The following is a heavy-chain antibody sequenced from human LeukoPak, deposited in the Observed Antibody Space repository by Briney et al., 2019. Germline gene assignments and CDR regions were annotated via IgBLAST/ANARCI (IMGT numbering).Heavy chain of an antibody. CDR3: ASLYDYYDSSGYYYGLDY. CDR1: GGSFSGYY. Sequence: PSETLSLTCAVYGGSFSGYYWSWIRQPPGKGLEWIGEINHSGSTNYNPSLKSRVTISVDTSKNQFSLKLGSVTAADTAVYYCASLYDYYDSSGYYYGLDYWGQGTLVTVSS. CDR2: INHSGST. V-gene: IGHV4-34*01. J-gene: IGHJ4*02. D-gene: IGHD3-22*01.